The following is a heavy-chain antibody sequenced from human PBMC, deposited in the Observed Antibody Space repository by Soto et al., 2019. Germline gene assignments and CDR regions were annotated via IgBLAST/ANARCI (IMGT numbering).Heavy chain of an antibody. CDR2: IIPILGIA. CDR3: ARAGIAVAGSRDWFDP. V-gene: IGHV1-69*02. D-gene: IGHD6-19*01. J-gene: IGHJ5*02. CDR1: GGTFSSYT. Sequence: GASVKVSCKASGGTFSSYTISWVRQAPGQGLEWMGRIIPILGIANYAQKFQGRVTITADKSTSTAYMELSSLRSEDTAVYYCARAGIAVAGSRDWFDPWGQGTLVTVSS.